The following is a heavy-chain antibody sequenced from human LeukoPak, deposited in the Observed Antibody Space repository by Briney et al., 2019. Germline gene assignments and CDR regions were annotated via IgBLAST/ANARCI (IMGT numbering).Heavy chain of an antibody. V-gene: IGHV3-23*01. Sequence: PGGSLRLSCAASGFTFSSYAMSWVRQAPGKGLEWVSAISGTGGSTYYADSVKGRFAISRDNSKNTLYLQMNSLRAEDTAVYYCAKTRPLDSSSWSHGDYWGQGTLVTVPS. CDR2: ISGTGGST. J-gene: IGHJ4*02. D-gene: IGHD6-13*01. CDR3: AKTRPLDSSSWSHGDY. CDR1: GFTFSSYA.